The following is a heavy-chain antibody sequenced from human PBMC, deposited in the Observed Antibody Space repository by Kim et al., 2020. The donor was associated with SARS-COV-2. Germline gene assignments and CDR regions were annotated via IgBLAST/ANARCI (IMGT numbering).Heavy chain of an antibody. J-gene: IGHJ4*02. CDR3: ARLPYCSGGSCYFVVDDY. CDR2: INPSGGST. D-gene: IGHD2-15*01. CDR1: GYTFTSYY. V-gene: IGHV1-46*01. Sequence: ASVKVSCKASGYTFTSYYMHWVRQAPGQGLEWMGIINPSGGSTSYAQKFQGRVTMTRDTSTSTVYMELSSLRSEDTAVYYCARLPYCSGGSCYFVVDDYWGQGTLVTVSS.